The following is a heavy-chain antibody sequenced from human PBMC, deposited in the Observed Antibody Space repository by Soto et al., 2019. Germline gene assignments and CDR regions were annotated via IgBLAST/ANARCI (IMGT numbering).Heavy chain of an antibody. CDR2: IIPIFGTA. Sequence: QVQLVQSGAEVKKPGSSVKVSCKASGGTFSSYAISWVRQAPGQGLEWMGGIIPIFGTANYAQKFQGRVTITADESKSTAYMDLSSLRSEDTAVYYCARTGTTVTSPYYYGMDVWGQGTTVTVSS. D-gene: IGHD4-4*01. V-gene: IGHV1-69*01. CDR3: ARTGTTVTSPYYYGMDV. CDR1: GGTFSSYA. J-gene: IGHJ6*02.